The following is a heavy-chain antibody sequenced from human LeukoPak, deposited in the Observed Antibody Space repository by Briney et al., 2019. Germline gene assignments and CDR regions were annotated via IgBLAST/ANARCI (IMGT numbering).Heavy chain of an antibody. CDR1: GFTFSSYG. Sequence: GGSLRLSCAASGFTFSSYGMNWVRQAPGRGLEWVSSISTSGGYIYYADSLEGRFTISRDNAKNSLYLQMDSLRAEDTAVYYCARGRGYSVSSDAFDIWGQGTMVTVSS. J-gene: IGHJ3*02. D-gene: IGHD5/OR15-5a*01. CDR3: ARGRGYSVSSDAFDI. CDR2: ISTSGGYI. V-gene: IGHV3-21*06.